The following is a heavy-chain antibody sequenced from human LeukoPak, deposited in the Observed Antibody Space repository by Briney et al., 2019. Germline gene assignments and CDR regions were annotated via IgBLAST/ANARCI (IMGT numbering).Heavy chain of an antibody. D-gene: IGHD6-13*01. CDR2: INPSGGST. J-gene: IGHJ6*02. V-gene: IGHV1-46*03. Sequence: ASVKVSCKASGYTFTSYYMHWVRQAPGQGLEWMGIINPSGGSTSYAQKFQGRVTMTRDTSTSTVYMELSSLRSEDTAVYYCARCLYSSSWHTAYYYSGMDVWGQGTTVTVSS. CDR1: GYTFTSYY. CDR3: ARCLYSSSWHTAYYYSGMDV.